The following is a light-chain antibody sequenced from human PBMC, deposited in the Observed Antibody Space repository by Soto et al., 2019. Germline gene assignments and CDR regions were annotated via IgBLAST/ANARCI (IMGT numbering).Light chain of an antibody. Sequence: ELVLTQSPGTLSLSPGARATLSCRASQSVTNNFLAWYQQKPGQAPRLLISRASSRATGIPDRFSGSVSGTDFTITIRRLEPEDGAVYYGQQHDSSPWTFGRGTKVDIK. CDR1: QSVTNNF. J-gene: IGKJ1*01. V-gene: IGKV3-20*01. CDR2: RAS. CDR3: QQHDSSPWT.